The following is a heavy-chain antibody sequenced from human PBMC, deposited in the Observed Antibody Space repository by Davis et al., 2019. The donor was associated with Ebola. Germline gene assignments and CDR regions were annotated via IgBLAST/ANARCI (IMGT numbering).Heavy chain of an antibody. Sequence: GESLKISCAASGFTFSSYAMSWVRQAPGKGLEWVANIKQDGSEKYYVDSVKGRFTISRDNAKNSLYLQMNSLRAEDTAVYYCARIAAAALDWYFDLWGRGTLVTVSS. CDR1: GFTFSSYA. CDR2: IKQDGSEK. CDR3: ARIAAAALDWYFDL. V-gene: IGHV3-7*01. D-gene: IGHD6-13*01. J-gene: IGHJ2*01.